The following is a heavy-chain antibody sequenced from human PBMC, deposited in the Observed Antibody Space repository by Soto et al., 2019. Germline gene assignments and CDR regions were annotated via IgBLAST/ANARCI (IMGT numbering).Heavy chain of an antibody. V-gene: IGHV3-30-3*01. Sequence: GGSLRLSCAASGFTFSSYAMHWVRQAPGKGLEWVAVISYDGSNKYYADSVKGRFTISRDNSKNTLYLQMNSLRAEDTAVYYCARDPDTAMAKGPFDYWGQGTLVTVS. D-gene: IGHD5-18*01. CDR1: GFTFSSYA. CDR2: ISYDGSNK. J-gene: IGHJ4*02. CDR3: ARDPDTAMAKGPFDY.